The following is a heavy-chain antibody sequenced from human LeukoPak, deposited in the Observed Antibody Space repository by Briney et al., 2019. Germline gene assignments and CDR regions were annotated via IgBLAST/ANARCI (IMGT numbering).Heavy chain of an antibody. V-gene: IGHV3-49*04. Sequence: GGSLRLSCIVSGFTLGDYAMSWVRQAPGKGLEWVGFIRSKAYGGITDYAASVKRRFSISRDDSRRFVYLKMNSLETEDTAGYYCSRDQGVLGSIPMEYLDYWGQRTLGTVSS. D-gene: IGHD2/OR15-2a*01. CDR2: IRSKAYGGIT. CDR1: GFTLGDYA. CDR3: SRDQGVLGSIPMEYLDY. J-gene: IGHJ4*02.